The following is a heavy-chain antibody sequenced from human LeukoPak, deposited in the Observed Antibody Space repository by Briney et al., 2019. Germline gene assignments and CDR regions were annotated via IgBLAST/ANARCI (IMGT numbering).Heavy chain of an antibody. CDR1: GYTFTSYY. Sequence: GASVKVSCKASGYTFTSYYMHWVRQAPGQGLEWMGIINPSGGSTSYAQKFQGRVTMTRDMSTSSVYMELSSLRSEDTAVYYCARARYSSGWYGGNWFDPWGQGTLVTVSS. V-gene: IGHV1-46*01. D-gene: IGHD6-19*01. J-gene: IGHJ5*02. CDR2: INPSGGST. CDR3: ARARYSSGWYGGNWFDP.